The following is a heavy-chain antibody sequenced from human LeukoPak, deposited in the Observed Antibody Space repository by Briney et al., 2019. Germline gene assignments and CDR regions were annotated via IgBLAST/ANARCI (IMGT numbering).Heavy chain of an antibody. CDR2: INHSGST. D-gene: IGHD6-13*01. V-gene: IGHV4-34*01. CDR3: ARVHSSSWYRRREYFQH. CDR1: GGSFSGYY. J-gene: IGHJ1*01. Sequence: SETLSLTCAVYGGSFSGYYWSWIRQPPGKGLEWIGEINHSGSTNYNPSLKSRVTISVDTSKNQFSLKLSSVTAADTAVYYCARVHSSSWYRRREYFQHWGQGTLVTVSS.